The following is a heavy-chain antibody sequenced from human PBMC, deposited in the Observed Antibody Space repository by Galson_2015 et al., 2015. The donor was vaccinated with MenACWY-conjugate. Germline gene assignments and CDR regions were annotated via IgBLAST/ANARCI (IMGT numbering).Heavy chain of an antibody. J-gene: IGHJ3*02. CDR2: IRPKAYGGTT. D-gene: IGHD3-10*01. V-gene: IGHV3-49*03. Sequence: SLRLSCAASGFTFGDFGDFAMTWFRQAPGKGLEWVGFIRPKAYGGTTEDAPSVRGRFTITRVDSKSIAYLQMNSLKTEDTAVYYCSSRSGGFTMVRDHAFEISGQGTMVTVSS. CDR1: GFTFGDFGDFA. CDR3: SSRSGGFTMVRDHAFEI.